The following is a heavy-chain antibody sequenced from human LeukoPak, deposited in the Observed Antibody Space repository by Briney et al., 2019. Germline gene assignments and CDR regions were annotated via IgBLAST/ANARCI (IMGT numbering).Heavy chain of an antibody. V-gene: IGHV3-23*01. Sequence: GGSLRLSCAASGFTFSSYAMSWVRQAPGKELAWVSAISGSGGSTYYADSVKGRFTISRDNSKNTLYLQMNSLRAEDTAVYYCAKDLLTTVTTILDYWGQGTLVTVSS. CDR2: ISGSGGST. J-gene: IGHJ4*02. CDR1: GFTFSSYA. D-gene: IGHD4-17*01. CDR3: AKDLLTTVTTILDY.